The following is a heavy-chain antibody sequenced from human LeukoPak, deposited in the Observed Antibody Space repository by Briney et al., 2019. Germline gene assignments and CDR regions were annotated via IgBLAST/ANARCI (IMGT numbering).Heavy chain of an antibody. CDR3: AKDLTTSYVHTDAFDI. V-gene: IGHV3-23*01. CDR1: GFTFSSYA. D-gene: IGHD3-16*01. CDR2: VSGSGGST. J-gene: IGHJ3*02. Sequence: PGGSLRLSCAASGFTFSSYAMSWVRQAPGKGLEGVSAVSGSGGSTYYADSVKGRFTISRDNSKNTLYLQMNSLRAEDTAVYYCAKDLTTSYVHTDAFDIWGQGTTVTVSS.